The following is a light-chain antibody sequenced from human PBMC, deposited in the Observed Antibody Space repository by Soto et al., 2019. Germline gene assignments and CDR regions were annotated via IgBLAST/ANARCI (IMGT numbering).Light chain of an antibody. V-gene: IGKV3-15*01. J-gene: IGKJ3*01. CDR2: GAT. Sequence: EIVLTQSPATLSVSPGETATLSCRASQSVSANLACYQLKPGQAPRLLIYGATTSAAGFPGNFSGSGSGTEFTLTITGLQSEDSAVYYCQQYDNVPTFGHGTKVDIK. CDR3: QQYDNVPT. CDR1: QSVSAN.